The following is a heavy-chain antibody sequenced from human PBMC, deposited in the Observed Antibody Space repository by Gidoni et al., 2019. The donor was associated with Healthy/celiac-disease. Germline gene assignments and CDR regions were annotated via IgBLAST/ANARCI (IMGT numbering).Heavy chain of an antibody. CDR3: ARFDVVTAIFDY. CDR1: GGSVSSGSYY. Sequence: LVKPSETLSLTCTVSGGSVSSGSYYRSWIRQPPGKGLEWIGYIYYSGSTNYNPSLKSRVTISVDTSKNQFSLKLSSVTAADTAVYYCARFDVVTAIFDYWGQGTLVTVSS. D-gene: IGHD2-21*02. V-gene: IGHV4-61*01. CDR2: IYYSGST. J-gene: IGHJ4*02.